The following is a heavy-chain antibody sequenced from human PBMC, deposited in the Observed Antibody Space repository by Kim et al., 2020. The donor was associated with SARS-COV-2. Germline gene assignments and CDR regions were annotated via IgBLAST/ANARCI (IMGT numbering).Heavy chain of an antibody. Sequence: SETLSLTCTVSGGSISSSSYYWGWIRQPPGKGLEWIGSIYYSGSTYYNPSLKSRVTISGDTSKNQFSLKLSSVTAADTAVYYCARGLREAIFGVVISYYYGMDVWGQGTTVTVSS. CDR2: IYYSGST. V-gene: IGHV4-39*01. D-gene: IGHD3-3*01. CDR3: ARGLREAIFGVVISYYYGMDV. J-gene: IGHJ6*02. CDR1: GGSISSSSYY.